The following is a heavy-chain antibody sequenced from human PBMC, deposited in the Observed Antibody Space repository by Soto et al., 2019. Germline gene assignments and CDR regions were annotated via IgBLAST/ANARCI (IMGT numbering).Heavy chain of an antibody. CDR1: GFTFSSYA. Sequence: ESLQLSCAASGFTFSSYAMSWVRQAPGKGLEWVSAISGSGGSTYYADSVKGRFTISRDNSENTLYLQMNSLRAEDTAVYYCAKLRFWSGYPDYFDYSGQGTLVTVPS. J-gene: IGHJ4*02. CDR3: AKLRFWSGYPDYFDY. D-gene: IGHD3-3*01. CDR2: ISGSGGST. V-gene: IGHV3-23*01.